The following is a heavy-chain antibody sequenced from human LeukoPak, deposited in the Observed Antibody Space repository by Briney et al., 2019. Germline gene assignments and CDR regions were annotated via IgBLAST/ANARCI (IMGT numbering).Heavy chain of an antibody. D-gene: IGHD3-10*01. CDR3: ARDSYKFGEAFDY. J-gene: IGHJ4*02. CDR2: IIPIFGTA. V-gene: IGHV1-69*01. CDR1: GGTFSSHA. Sequence: VASVKVSCKASGGTFSSHAISWVRQAPGQGLEWMGGIIPIFGTANYAQKFQGRVTITADESTSTAYMELSSLRSEDTAVYYCARDSYKFGEAFDYWGQGTLVTVSS.